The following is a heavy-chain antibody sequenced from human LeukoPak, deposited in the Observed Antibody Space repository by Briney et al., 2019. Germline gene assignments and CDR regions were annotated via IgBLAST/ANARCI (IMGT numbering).Heavy chain of an antibody. J-gene: IGHJ5*02. CDR1: GDSVSGGSAG. V-gene: IGHV6-1*01. CDR3: TGGGLVGGLLHWFDP. D-gene: IGHD3-10*01. Sequence: SQTLSLTCAISGDSVSGGSAGWNWIRQSPSRGLEWLGRIYYRSKRYSDYAISVKCRITINPDTSRNQFSLQLISVNDDDAAVYYCTGGGLVGGLLHWFDPWGQGTLVTVS. CDR2: IYYRSKRYS.